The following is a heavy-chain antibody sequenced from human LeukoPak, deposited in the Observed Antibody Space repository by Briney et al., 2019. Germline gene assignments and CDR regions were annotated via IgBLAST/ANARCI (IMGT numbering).Heavy chain of an antibody. D-gene: IGHD3-9*01. V-gene: IGHV3-30*04. CDR2: ISYDGSNK. CDR1: GFTFSSYA. CDR3: ASFAYFDWSSTHFDY. Sequence: PGGSLRLSCAASGFTFSSYAMHWVRQAPGKGLEWVAVISYDGSNKYYADSVKGRFTISRDNSKNTLYLQMNSLRAEDTAVYYCASFAYFDWSSTHFDYWGQETLVTVSS. J-gene: IGHJ4*02.